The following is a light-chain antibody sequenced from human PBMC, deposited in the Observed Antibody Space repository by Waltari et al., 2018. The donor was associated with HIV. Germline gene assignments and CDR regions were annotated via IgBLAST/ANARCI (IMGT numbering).Light chain of an antibody. V-gene: IGLV3-25*03. J-gene: IGLJ7*01. CDR1: ILPKQY. CDR3: QSADSSGTYAV. CDR2: KDS. Sequence: SYELTQPPSVSVSPGQTARITCSGDILPKQYAYWYQQKPGQAPVVVIYKDSERPSWIAYRFSCCSSGTTDTLTISGVQAEDEADDYCQSADSSGTYAVFGGGTKLTVL.